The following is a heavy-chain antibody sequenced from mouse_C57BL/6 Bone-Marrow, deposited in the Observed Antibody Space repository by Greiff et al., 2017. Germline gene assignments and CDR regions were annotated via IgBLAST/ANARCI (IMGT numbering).Heavy chain of an antibody. J-gene: IGHJ1*03. CDR2: ISYDGSN. D-gene: IGHD4-1*01. CDR3: ARRLTGTRYFDV. CDR1: GYSITSGYY. V-gene: IGHV3-6*01. Sequence: EVHLVESGPGLVKPSQSLSLTCSVTGYSITSGYYWNWIRQFPGNKLEWMGYISYDGSNNYNPSLKNRISITRDTSKNQFFLKLNSVTTEDTATYYCARRLTGTRYFDVWGTGTTVTVSS.